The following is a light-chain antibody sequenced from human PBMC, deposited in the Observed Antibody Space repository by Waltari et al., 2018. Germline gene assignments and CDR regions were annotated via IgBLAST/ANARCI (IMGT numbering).Light chain of an antibody. Sequence: IVLTHSPGPLSLSPGERATPPCRASQSACTYLAWYQQKPGQAPRLLIYGAYSRAAGIPDRVSGSGSGTDFSLTISRLEPEDFAVYYCQKYVNLPATFGQGTKVEIK. J-gene: IGKJ1*01. CDR1: QSACTY. CDR3: QKYVNLPAT. V-gene: IGKV3-20*01. CDR2: GAY.